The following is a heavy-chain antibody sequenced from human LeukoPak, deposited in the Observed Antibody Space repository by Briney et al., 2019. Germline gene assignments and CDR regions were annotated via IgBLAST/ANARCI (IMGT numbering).Heavy chain of an antibody. Sequence: GGSLRLSCAASGFSFSSYGMHWVRQAPGKGLEWVAVISHDGSNKYYADSVKGRFTISRDNSKNILYLHLSSLRVEDTAVYYCTRSSGWYGITWGQGTLVAVSS. CDR2: ISHDGSNK. J-gene: IGHJ4*02. CDR1: GFSFSSYG. D-gene: IGHD6-19*01. CDR3: TRSSGWYGIT. V-gene: IGHV3-30*03.